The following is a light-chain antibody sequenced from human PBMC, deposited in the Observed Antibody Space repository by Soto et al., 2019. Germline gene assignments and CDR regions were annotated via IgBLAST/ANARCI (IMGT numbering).Light chain of an antibody. CDR2: GNS. CDR3: QSYDRSLNGSYV. V-gene: IGLV1-40*01. J-gene: IGLJ1*01. Sequence: QSVLTQPPSVSGAPGQRVTISCTGSGSNIGAGYDVHWYQQLPGTAPKLLIFGNSNRPSGVPDRFSGSKSDTSASLAITGFEVEDEAEYYYQSYDRSLNGSYVFGSGTKLTVL. CDR1: GSNIGAGYD.